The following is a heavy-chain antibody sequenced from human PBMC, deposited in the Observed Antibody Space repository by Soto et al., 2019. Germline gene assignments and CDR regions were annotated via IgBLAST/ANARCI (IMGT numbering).Heavy chain of an antibody. V-gene: IGHV3-30-3*01. CDR1: GFTFSSYA. D-gene: IGHD1-1*01. J-gene: IGHJ4*02. CDR2: ISDDGGNK. Sequence: QVQLVESGGGVVQPGRSLRLSCAASGFTFSSYAMHWVRQAPGKGLEWVAVISDDGGNKYYADSVKGRFTISRDNPKNTLYLQMNSLRPEDTAVYYCASSFAGTTGTGIDYWGKGTLVAVSS. CDR3: ASSFAGTTGTGIDY.